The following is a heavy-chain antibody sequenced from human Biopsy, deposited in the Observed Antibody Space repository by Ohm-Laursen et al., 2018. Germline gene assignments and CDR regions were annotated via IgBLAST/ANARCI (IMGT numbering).Heavy chain of an antibody. CDR1: GKTFSDYY. Sequence: TLSLTWEVYGKTFSDYYWSWIRQPPGKGLEWIGQINQSGRTNYNPSLKSRVNISADKSNNQFSLKLTSVTSADTAVYFCGNEVHGKDYWGLGALVTVSS. CDR3: GNEVHGKDY. D-gene: IGHD4-23*01. CDR2: INQSGRT. V-gene: IGHV4-34*08. J-gene: IGHJ4*02.